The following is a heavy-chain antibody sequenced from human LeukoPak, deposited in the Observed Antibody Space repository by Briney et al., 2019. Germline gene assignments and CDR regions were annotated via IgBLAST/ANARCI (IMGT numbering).Heavy chain of an antibody. CDR1: GFTFTTHA. J-gene: IGHJ4*02. V-gene: IGHV3-23*01. CDR2: IIESGTST. CDR3: TILHGYCSSSTCYGYFDF. Sequence: GGSLRLSCATSGFTFTTHAMAWVRQTPGKGLEWVSSIIESGTSTYYAASVKGRFTISRDNSIHTVSLQMNSLRAADTAVYYCTILHGYCSSSTCYGYFDFWGQGALVTVSS. D-gene: IGHD2-2*01.